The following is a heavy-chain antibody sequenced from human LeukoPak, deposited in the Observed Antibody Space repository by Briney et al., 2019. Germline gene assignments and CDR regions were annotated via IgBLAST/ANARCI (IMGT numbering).Heavy chain of an antibody. J-gene: IGHJ4*02. CDR1: GGSISSSSYY. V-gene: IGHV4-39*02. CDR3: ARERGISCSSTSCYTYYFDY. Sequence: PSETLSLTCTVSGGSISSSSYYWGWIRQPPGKGLEWIGSIYYSGSTYYNPSLKSRVTISVDTSKNQFSLKLSSVTAADTAVYYCARERGISCSSTSCYTYYFDYWGQGTLVTVSS. CDR2: IYYSGST. D-gene: IGHD2-2*02.